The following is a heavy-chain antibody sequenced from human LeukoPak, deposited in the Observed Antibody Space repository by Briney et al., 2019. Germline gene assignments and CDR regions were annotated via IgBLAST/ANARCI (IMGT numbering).Heavy chain of an antibody. CDR3: AKVGYGEAYFQH. J-gene: IGHJ1*01. CDR1: GFTVSSNY. D-gene: IGHD4-17*01. V-gene: IGHV3-53*01. Sequence: GGSLRLSCAASGFTVSSNYMSWVRQAPGKGLEWVSVIYSGGSTYYADSVKGRFTISRDNSKNTLYLQMNSLRAEDTAVYYCAKVGYGEAYFQHWGQGTLVTVSS. CDR2: IYSGGST.